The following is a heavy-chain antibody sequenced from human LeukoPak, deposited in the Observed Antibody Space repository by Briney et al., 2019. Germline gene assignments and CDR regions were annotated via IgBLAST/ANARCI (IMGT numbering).Heavy chain of an antibody. J-gene: IGHJ6*03. CDR2: MNPNSGNT. D-gene: IGHD3-22*01. Sequence: ASVKVSCKASGYTFTSYDINWVRQATGQGLEWMGWMNPNSGNTGYAQKFQDRVTITRNTSINTAYMELSSLTFDDTAVYYCARAVSSGYYSYYYYMDVWGKGTTVTVSS. V-gene: IGHV1-8*03. CDR3: ARAVSSGYYSYYYYMDV. CDR1: GYTFTSYD.